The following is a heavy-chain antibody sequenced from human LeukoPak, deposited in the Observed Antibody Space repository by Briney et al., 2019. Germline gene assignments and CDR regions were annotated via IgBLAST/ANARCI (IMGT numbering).Heavy chain of an antibody. CDR3: ARHPWGFWGFDP. CDR1: GGSFRGYY. V-gene: IGHV4-34*01. D-gene: IGHD3-16*01. J-gene: IGHJ5*02. Sequence: SETLPLTCAFYGGSFRGYYWSWIREPPGKGLGWCGEINHSGSTNYNPSLMSRVTIAVDTSKNQFSLKLSSVTAADTAVYYCARHPWGFWGFDPWGQGTLVTVSS. CDR2: INHSGST.